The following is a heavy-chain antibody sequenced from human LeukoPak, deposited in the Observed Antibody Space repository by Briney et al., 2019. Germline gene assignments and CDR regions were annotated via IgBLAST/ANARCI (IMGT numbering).Heavy chain of an antibody. D-gene: IGHD3-3*01. J-gene: IGHJ4*02. V-gene: IGHV4-30-2*01. CDR1: GGSISSGGYY. Sequence: SETLSLTCTVSGGSISSGGYYWSWIRQPPGKGLEWIEYIYHSGSTYYNPSLKSRVTISVDRSKNQFSLKLSSVTAADTAVYYCARVGEFGVVMNFDYWGQGTLVTVSS. CDR2: IYHSGST. CDR3: ARVGEFGVVMNFDY.